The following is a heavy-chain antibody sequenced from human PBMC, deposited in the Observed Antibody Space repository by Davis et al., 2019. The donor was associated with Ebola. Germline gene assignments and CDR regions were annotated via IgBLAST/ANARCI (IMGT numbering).Heavy chain of an antibody. V-gene: IGHV3-23*01. D-gene: IGHD5-24*01. CDR1: GFTFNTYA. CDR2: ISGSGVGT. J-gene: IGHJ4*02. CDR3: ARRDGYKIRDLFDY. Sequence: GESLKISCAASGFTFNTYAMSWVRQAPGKGLEWVSTISGSGVGTYYADSVKGRFTISRDNSKNTLYLQMNSLGAEDAAVYFCARRDGYKIRDLFDYWGQGTLVTVSS.